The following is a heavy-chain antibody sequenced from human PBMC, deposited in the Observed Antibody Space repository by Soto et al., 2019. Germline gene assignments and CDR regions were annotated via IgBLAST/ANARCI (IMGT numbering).Heavy chain of an antibody. D-gene: IGHD2-2*01. CDR2: IYYSGST. V-gene: IGHV4-59*01. CDR1: GGSISSYY. Sequence: SETLSLTCTVSGGSISSYYWSWIRQPPGKGLEWIGYIYYSGSTNYNPSLKSRVTISVDTSKNQFSLKLSSVTAADTAVYYCARVLKDIVVVPAAIAPYYYYYMDVWGKGTTVTVSS. CDR3: ARVLKDIVVVPAAIAPYYYYYMDV. J-gene: IGHJ6*03.